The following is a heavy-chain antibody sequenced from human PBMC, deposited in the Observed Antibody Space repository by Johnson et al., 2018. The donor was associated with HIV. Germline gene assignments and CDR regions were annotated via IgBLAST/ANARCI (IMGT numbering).Heavy chain of an antibody. CDR2: ISSNGGST. D-gene: IGHD4-17*01. V-gene: IGHV3-64*01. Sequence: VQLVESGGGLVQPGGSLRLSCAASGFTFSSYAMHWVRQAPGKGLEYVSAISSNGGSTYYANSVKGRFTISRDNSKNTLYLQMGSLRAEDMAVYYCARPRTTVPQVDSFDIWGHGTMVTVSS. CDR1: GFTFSSYA. J-gene: IGHJ3*02. CDR3: ARPRTTVPQVDSFDI.